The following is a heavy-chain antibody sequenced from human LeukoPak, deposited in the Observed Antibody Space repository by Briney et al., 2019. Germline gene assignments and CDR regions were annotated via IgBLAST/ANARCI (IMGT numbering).Heavy chain of an antibody. CDR2: IYGGGSA. Sequence: PGGSLRLSCAASGFAVSSSYMSWVRQAPGKGPDWVSIIYGGGSAYYADSVKGRFTISRDNSKNTLYLQMNSLRAEDSAVYYCAGDGIYNHMDVWGRGTTVTVSS. J-gene: IGHJ6*03. CDR1: GFAVSSSY. CDR3: AGDGIYNHMDV. D-gene: IGHD1-14*01. V-gene: IGHV3-53*01.